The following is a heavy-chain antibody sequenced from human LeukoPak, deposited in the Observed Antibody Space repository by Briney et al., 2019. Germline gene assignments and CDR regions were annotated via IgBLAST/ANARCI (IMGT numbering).Heavy chain of an antibody. Sequence: GGSLRLSCPASGFTFSSYGMHWVRPAPGKWREGVAVISYDGSNKYYADSVKGRFTISRRLAENSLHLQMHSLRAEDTAVYQCASLRYHDFWSGYWKYYYYMDVWGKGTTVTVSS. CDR3: ASLRYHDFWSGYWKYYYYMDV. CDR2: ISYDGSNK. CDR1: GFTFSSYG. J-gene: IGHJ6*03. V-gene: IGHV3-30*03. D-gene: IGHD3-3*01.